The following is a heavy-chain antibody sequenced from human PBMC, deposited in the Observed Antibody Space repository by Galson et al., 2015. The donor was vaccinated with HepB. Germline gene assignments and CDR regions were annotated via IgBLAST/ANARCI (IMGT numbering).Heavy chain of an antibody. Sequence: CAISGDSVSSNSASWHWVRQSPSRGLEWLGRTYYRSKWYSYYGASVKGRITINPDTSKNQFSLQLNSVTPEDTAVYYCARIHSGSPSDFGYWGQGTLVTVSS. CDR3: ARIHSGSPSDFGY. CDR2: TYYRSKWYS. CDR1: GDSVSSNSAS. D-gene: IGHD5-18*01. V-gene: IGHV6-1*01. J-gene: IGHJ4*02.